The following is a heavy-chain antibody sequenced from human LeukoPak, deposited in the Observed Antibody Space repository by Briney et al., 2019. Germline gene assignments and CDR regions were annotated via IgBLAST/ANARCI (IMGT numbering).Heavy chain of an antibody. D-gene: IGHD3-16*01. Sequence: GGSLRLSCAASGFTFSSYWMSWVRQAPGEGLEWVASINHNGNVNYYVDSVKGRFTISRDNAKNSLYLQMSNLRAEDTAVYFCARGGGLDVWGQGATVTVSS. CDR3: ARGGGLDV. CDR1: GFTFSSYW. V-gene: IGHV3-7*03. CDR2: INHNGNVN. J-gene: IGHJ6*02.